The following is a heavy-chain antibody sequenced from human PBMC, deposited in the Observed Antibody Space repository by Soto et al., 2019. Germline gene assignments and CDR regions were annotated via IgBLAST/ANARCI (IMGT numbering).Heavy chain of an antibody. CDR1: GGTFSSYA. D-gene: IGHD2-15*01. Sequence: QVQLVQSGAEVQKPGSSVKVSCKASGGTFSSYAISWVRQAPGQGLEWMGGIIPIFGTANYAQKFQGRVTITADESTSTAYMELSSLRSEDTAVYYCARDRGRYCSGGSCYRLPLDYWGQGTLVTVSS. V-gene: IGHV1-69*01. CDR3: ARDRGRYCSGGSCYRLPLDY. CDR2: IIPIFGTA. J-gene: IGHJ4*02.